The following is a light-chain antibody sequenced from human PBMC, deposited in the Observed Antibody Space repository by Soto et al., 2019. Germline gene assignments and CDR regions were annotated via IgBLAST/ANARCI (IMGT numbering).Light chain of an antibody. CDR2: GAS. Sequence: EIVLTQSPGTLSLSPGEGATLSCRASQSISSYLAWYQQKPGQAPRLLIYGASTRATGTPARFSGSGSGTEFTLTISSLQSEDFALYYCQQYNNWPPWTFGQGTKVDIK. V-gene: IGKV3-15*01. J-gene: IGKJ1*01. CDR3: QQYNNWPPWT. CDR1: QSISSY.